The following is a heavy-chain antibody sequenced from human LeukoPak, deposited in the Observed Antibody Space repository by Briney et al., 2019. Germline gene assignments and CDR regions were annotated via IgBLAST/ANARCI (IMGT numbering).Heavy chain of an antibody. V-gene: IGHV2-5*02. Sequence: SGPTLVNPTQTLTLTCTFSGFSLSTSGVGVGWIRQPPVKALEWLALIYWDDDKRYSPSLKSRLTITKDTSKNQVVLTMTNMDPVDTATYYCAHSSYYYDSSGYYMDYWGQGTLVTVSS. D-gene: IGHD3-22*01. CDR1: GFSLSTSGVG. J-gene: IGHJ4*02. CDR3: AHSSYYYDSSGYYMDY. CDR2: IYWDDDK.